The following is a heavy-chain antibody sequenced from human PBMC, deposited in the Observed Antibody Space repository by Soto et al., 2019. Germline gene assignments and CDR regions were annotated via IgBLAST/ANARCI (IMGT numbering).Heavy chain of an antibody. J-gene: IGHJ4*02. V-gene: IGHV3-30*03. D-gene: IGHD6-19*01. CDR2: ISYDGSNK. CDR3: ASQFLYSSGWFDY. CDR1: GFTFSSYG. Sequence: PGGSLGLSCAASGFTFSSYGMHWVRQAPGKGLEWVAVISYDGSNKYYADSVKGRFTISRDNSKNTLYLQMNSLRAEDTAVYYCASQFLYSSGWFDYWGQGTLVTVSS.